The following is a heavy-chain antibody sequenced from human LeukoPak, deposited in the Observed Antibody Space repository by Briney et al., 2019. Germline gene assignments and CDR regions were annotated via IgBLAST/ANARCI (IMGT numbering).Heavy chain of an antibody. J-gene: IGHJ4*02. D-gene: IGHD4-17*01. CDR3: ARGGPLTGDYVSYIGY. CDR2: INAGNGNT. V-gene: IGHV1-3*01. Sequence: GASVKVSCKASGYTFTSYAKHWVRQAPGQRLEWMGWINAGNGNTKYSQKFQGRVTITRDTSASTAYMELSSLRSEDTAVYYCARGGPLTGDYVSYIGYWGQGTLVTVSS. CDR1: GYTFTSYA.